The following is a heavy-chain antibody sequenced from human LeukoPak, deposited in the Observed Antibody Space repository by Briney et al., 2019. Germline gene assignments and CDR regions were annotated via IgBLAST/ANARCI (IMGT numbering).Heavy chain of an antibody. CDR1: GGSISSYY. Sequence: SETLSLTCTVSGGSISSYYWTWIRQPPGKGLEWIGYIYYRGTTNYNPSLKSRVTISVDTSKNQFSLKLSSVTAADTAVYYFASHAWGGYDYYWGQGTLVTVSS. CDR3: ASHAWGGYDYY. J-gene: IGHJ4*02. D-gene: IGHD5-12*01. CDR2: IYYRGTT. V-gene: IGHV4-59*01.